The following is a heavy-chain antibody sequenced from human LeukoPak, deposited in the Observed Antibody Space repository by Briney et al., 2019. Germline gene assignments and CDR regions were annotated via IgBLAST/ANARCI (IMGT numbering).Heavy chain of an antibody. CDR1: RFTFSSPT. CDR3: ARDLGYSSSWYALPGPGPGAFDI. J-gene: IGHJ3*02. Sequence: SVKVSCKASRFTFSSPTVQWVRQARGQRLEWIGWIVVGSGYTNYAQKFQERVTFTGDMSTSTVYMELSSLRSEDTAVYYCARDLGYSSSWYALPGPGPGAFDIWGQGTMVTVSS. V-gene: IGHV1-58*01. CDR2: IVVGSGYT. D-gene: IGHD6-13*01.